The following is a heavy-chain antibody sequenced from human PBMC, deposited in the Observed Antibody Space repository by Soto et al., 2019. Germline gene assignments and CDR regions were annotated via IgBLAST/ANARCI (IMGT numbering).Heavy chain of an antibody. CDR2: IYYSGST. J-gene: IGHJ6*02. V-gene: IGHV4-39*01. Sequence: KSSETLSLTCTVSGGSISSSSYYWGWIRQPPGKGLEWIGSIYYSGSTYYNPSLKSRVTISVGTSKNQFSLKLSSVTAADTAVYYCARLLGRFGELYYYYGMDVWGQGTTVTVS. CDR3: ARLLGRFGELYYYYGMDV. D-gene: IGHD3-10*01. CDR1: GGSISSSSYY.